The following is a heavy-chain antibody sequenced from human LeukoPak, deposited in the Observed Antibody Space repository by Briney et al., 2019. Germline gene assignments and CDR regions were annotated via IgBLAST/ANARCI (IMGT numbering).Heavy chain of an antibody. J-gene: IGHJ6*02. V-gene: IGHV4-59*12. D-gene: IGHD3-16*01. Sequence: SETLSLTCSVSGGSISNYYWSWIRQPPGKGLEWIGYIYYSGSTNYNPSLKSRVTISVDTSKNQFSLKLSSVTAADTAVYYCARGLYYDYVWGSRFPWSYYYYGMDVWGQGTTVTVSS. CDR1: GGSISNYY. CDR3: ARGLYYDYVWGSRFPWSYYYYGMDV. CDR2: IYYSGST.